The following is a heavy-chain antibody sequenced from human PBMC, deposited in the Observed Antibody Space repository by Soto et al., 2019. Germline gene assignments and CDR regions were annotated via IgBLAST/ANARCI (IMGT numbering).Heavy chain of an antibody. Sequence: EVQLVESGGGLVQPGGSLRLSCAASGFIFTSYSMNWVRQAPGKGLEWLSYIRIDSNHIRYADSVRGRFTISSDIAKNSLYLQMSSLRDEDTAVYYCARDLSYAFDYCGQGTLVTVSS. J-gene: IGHJ4*02. CDR2: IRIDSNHI. CDR3: ARDLSYAFDY. V-gene: IGHV3-48*02. CDR1: GFIFTSYS. D-gene: IGHD1-26*01.